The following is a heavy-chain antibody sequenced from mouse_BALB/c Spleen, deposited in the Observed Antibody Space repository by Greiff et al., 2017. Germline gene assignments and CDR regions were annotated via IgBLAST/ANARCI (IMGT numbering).Heavy chain of an antibody. Sequence: EVQLQQSGPGLVKPSQSLSLTCSVTGYSITSGYYWNWIRQFPGNKLEWMGYISYDGSNNYNPSLKNRISITRDTSKNQFFLKLNSVTTEDTATYYCATTATSFDYWGQGTTLTVSS. CDR3: ATTATSFDY. CDR2: ISYDGSN. D-gene: IGHD1-2*01. J-gene: IGHJ2*01. V-gene: IGHV3-6*02. CDR1: GYSITSGYY.